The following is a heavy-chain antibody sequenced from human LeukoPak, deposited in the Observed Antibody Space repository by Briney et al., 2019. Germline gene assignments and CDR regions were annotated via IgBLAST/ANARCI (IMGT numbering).Heavy chain of an antibody. CDR2: INHSGST. D-gene: IGHD2-2*01. CDR3: ARGESIVVVPAAMPHFDY. V-gene: IGHV4-34*01. J-gene: IGHJ4*02. CDR1: GGSFSGYY. Sequence: SETLSLTCAVYGGSFSGYYWSWIRPPPGKGLEWIGEINHSGSTNYNPSLKSRVTISVDKSKNQFSLKLSSVTAADTAVYYCARGESIVVVPAAMPHFDYWGQGTLVTVSS.